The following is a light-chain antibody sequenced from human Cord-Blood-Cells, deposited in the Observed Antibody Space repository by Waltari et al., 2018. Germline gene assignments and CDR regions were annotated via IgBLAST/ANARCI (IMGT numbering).Light chain of an antibody. V-gene: IGKV1-6*01. CDR2: AAS. Sequence: AIQMTQSPSSLSASVGDRVTITCRASQGIRNDLGWDQQKPGKAPKLRIYAASSLQSGVPSRFSGSGSGTDFTLTISSLQPEDFATYYCLQDYNYPLTFGGGTKVEIK. CDR1: QGIRND. J-gene: IGKJ4*01. CDR3: LQDYNYPLT.